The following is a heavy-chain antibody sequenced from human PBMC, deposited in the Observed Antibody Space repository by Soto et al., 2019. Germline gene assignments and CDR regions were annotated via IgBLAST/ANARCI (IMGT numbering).Heavy chain of an antibody. CDR2: IIPIFGTA. V-gene: IGHV1-69*01. Sequence: QVQLVQSGAEVKKPGSSVKVSCKASGGTFSSYAISWVRQAPGQGLEWMGGIIPIFGTANYAQKFQGRATITADESTSTAYMELSSLRSEDTAVYYCARVVSDYGDYPFDYWGQGTLVTVSS. D-gene: IGHD3-16*01. J-gene: IGHJ4*02. CDR1: GGTFSSYA. CDR3: ARVVSDYGDYPFDY.